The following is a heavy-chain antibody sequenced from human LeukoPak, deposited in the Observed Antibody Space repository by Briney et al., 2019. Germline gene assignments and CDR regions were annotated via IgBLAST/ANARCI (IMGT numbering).Heavy chain of an antibody. J-gene: IGHJ4*02. D-gene: IGHD2-2*01. CDR1: GYTFTGYY. CDR3: ARAGKVLDIVVVPVDY. V-gene: IGHV1-2*02. Sequence: ASVKVSCKASGYTFTGYYMHWVRQAPRQGLEWMGWINPNSGGTNYAQKFQGRVTMTRDTSISTAYMELSRLRSDDTAVYYCARAGKVLDIVVVPVDYWGQGTLVTVSS. CDR2: INPNSGGT.